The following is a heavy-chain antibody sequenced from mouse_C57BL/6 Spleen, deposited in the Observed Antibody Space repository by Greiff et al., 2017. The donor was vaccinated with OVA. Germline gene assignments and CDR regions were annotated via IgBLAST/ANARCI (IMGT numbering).Heavy chain of an antibody. CDR1: GFTFSDYG. V-gene: IGHV5-17*01. Sequence: EVKLMESGGGLVKPGGSLKLSCAASGFTFSDYGMHWVRQAPEKGLEWVAYISSGSSTICYADTVKGRFTITRDNAKNTLFLQMTSLRSDDTAMDYCAKSYYSPWDYWGQGTSVTVSS. CDR3: AKSYYSPWDY. D-gene: IGHD2-12*01. J-gene: IGHJ4*01. CDR2: ISSGSSTI.